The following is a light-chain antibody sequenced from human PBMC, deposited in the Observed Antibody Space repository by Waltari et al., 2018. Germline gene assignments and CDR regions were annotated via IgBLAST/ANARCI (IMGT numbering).Light chain of an antibody. V-gene: IGLV2-14*01. CDR1: DSDVGAYDF. J-gene: IGLJ1*01. Sequence: QSALTQPASVSGSPGQSITISCSGTDSDVGAYDFVSWYQQHPGKAPHLIIYEVSNRPSGISNRFSASKSGNTASLTILGLQAEDEADYYCSSYTTSSAPGVFGTGTRVTVL. CDR2: EVS. CDR3: SSYTTSSAPGV.